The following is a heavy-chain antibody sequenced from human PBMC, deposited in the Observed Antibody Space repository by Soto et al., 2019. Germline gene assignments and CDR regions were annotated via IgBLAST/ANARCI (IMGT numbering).Heavy chain of an antibody. CDR1: GFTFDDYA. J-gene: IGHJ3*02. Sequence: EVQLVESGGGLVQPGRSLRLSCAASGFTFDDYAMHWVRQAPGKGLEWVSGIRWNSGSIGYADSVKGRFTISRDNAKNSLYLQMNSLRAEDTALDYCAKDHSSGWYDDAFDIWGQGTMVTVSS. D-gene: IGHD6-19*01. CDR3: AKDHSSGWYDDAFDI. CDR2: IRWNSGSI. V-gene: IGHV3-9*01.